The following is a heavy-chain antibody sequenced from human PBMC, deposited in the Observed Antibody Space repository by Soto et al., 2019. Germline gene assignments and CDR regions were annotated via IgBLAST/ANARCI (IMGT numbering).Heavy chain of an antibody. CDR2: IYHSGST. V-gene: IGHV4-38-2*01. D-gene: IGHD6-6*01. J-gene: IGHJ4*02. CDR1: GYSISSGYY. Sequence: QVQLQESGPGLVKPSETLSLTCAVSGYSISSGYYWGWIRQPPGKGLEWIGSIYHSGSTYYNPSLKSRVTISVDTSKNQFSLKLSSVTAADTAVYYCARMAYSSSYYFDYWGQGTLVTVSS. CDR3: ARMAYSSSYYFDY.